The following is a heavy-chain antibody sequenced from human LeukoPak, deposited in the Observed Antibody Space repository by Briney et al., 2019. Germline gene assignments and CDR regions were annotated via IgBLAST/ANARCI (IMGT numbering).Heavy chain of an antibody. V-gene: IGHV1-46*01. CDR2: INPRTGST. CDR1: GVTFTSYQ. D-gene: IGHD2-8*01. CDR3: STVYAERDY. Sequence: GASVKVSCKASGVTFTSYQLHWVRQAPGQGLEWMGVINPRTGSTNYAQRFLGRDTVTRDTSTSTALMELGSLRFDDTAVYYCSTVYAERDYWGQGTLVTVSS. J-gene: IGHJ4*02.